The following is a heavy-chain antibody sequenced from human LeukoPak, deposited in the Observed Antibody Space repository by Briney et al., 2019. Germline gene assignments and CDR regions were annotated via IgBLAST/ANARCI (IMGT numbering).Heavy chain of an antibody. CDR3: ARGYCSCGGCSVLDAFDG. D-gene: IGHD2-15*01. V-gene: IGHV1-18*01. Sequence: GASVKVSCKASGYTFTSYGISWVRQAPGQGLEWMGWISAYNGNTNYAQKLQGRVTMTRDTSTTTVYMELSTLRSEDTAIYYCARGYCSCGGCSVLDAFDGWGQGAMVTVSS. J-gene: IGHJ3*01. CDR2: ISAYNGNT. CDR1: GYTFTSYG.